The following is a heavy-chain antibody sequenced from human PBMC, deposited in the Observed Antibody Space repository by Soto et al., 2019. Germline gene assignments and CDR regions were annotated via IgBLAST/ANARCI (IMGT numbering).Heavy chain of an antibody. CDR2: ISGSGGST. V-gene: IGHV3-23*01. D-gene: IGHD2-2*01. CDR1: GFTFSSYA. Sequence: GGSLRLSCAASGFTFSSYAMSWVRQAPGKGLEWVSAISGSGGSTYYADSVKGRFTISRDNSKNTLYLQMNSLRAEDTAVYYCAKDQGIVVVPAAIAPDVWGKGTTVTVSS. CDR3: AKDQGIVVVPAAIAPDV. J-gene: IGHJ6*04.